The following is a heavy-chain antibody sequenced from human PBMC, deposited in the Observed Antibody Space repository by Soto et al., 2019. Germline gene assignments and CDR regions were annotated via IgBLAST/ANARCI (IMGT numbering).Heavy chain of an antibody. V-gene: IGHV3-33*01. CDR2: IWYDGSNK. CDR1: GFTFSRYG. Sequence: GGSLRLSCAASGFTFSRYGMHWVRQAPGKGLEWVVVIWYDGSNKYYADSVKGRFTISRDNAKNSLYLQMNTLRAEDTAVYYCVRGELRPRFDYWGQGTLVTVSS. CDR3: VRGELRPRFDY. D-gene: IGHD1-7*01. J-gene: IGHJ4*02.